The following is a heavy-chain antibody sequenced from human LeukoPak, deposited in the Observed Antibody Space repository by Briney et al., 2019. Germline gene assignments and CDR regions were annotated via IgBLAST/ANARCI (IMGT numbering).Heavy chain of an antibody. D-gene: IGHD5-18*01. Sequence: SVKVSCKASGGTFSSYAISWVRQAPGQGLEWMGRIIPIFGIANYAQKFQGRVTITADKSTSTAYMELSSLRSEDTAVYYRARDSGYSYGYYFDYWGQGTLVTVSS. V-gene: IGHV1-69*04. J-gene: IGHJ4*02. CDR2: IIPIFGIA. CDR3: ARDSGYSYGYYFDY. CDR1: GGTFSSYA.